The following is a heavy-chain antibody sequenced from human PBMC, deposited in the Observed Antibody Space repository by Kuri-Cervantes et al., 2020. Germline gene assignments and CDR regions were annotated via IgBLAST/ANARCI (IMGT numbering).Heavy chain of an antibody. CDR1: GGSISSSNW. D-gene: IGHD5-18*01. J-gene: IGHJ3*02. Sequence: SETLSLTCAVSGGSISSSNWWSWVRQPPGKGLEWIGEIYHSGSTNYNPSLKSRVTISIDKSKNQFSLKLNSVTAADTAVYYCARDHSYLRAFDIWGQGTMVTVSS. CDR3: ARDHSYLRAFDI. CDR2: IYHSGST. V-gene: IGHV4-4*02.